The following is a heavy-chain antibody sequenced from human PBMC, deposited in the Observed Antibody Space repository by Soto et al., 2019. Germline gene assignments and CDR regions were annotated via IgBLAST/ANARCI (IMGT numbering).Heavy chain of an antibody. CDR2: TNSDGTDS. D-gene: IGHD3-22*01. J-gene: IGHJ4*02. Sequence: VQLVESGGIGVQTGGSLRLSCAAAGFDFEDYAMHWVRQVPGKGLEWASLTNSDGTDSYYADSVKGRFTISRDNAKTTLYLQMDRLRPEDTALYFCAKSLYYYDSSPLDHWGQGTLVTVSS. CDR1: GFDFEDYA. V-gene: IGHV3-43D*04. CDR3: AKSLYYYDSSPLDH.